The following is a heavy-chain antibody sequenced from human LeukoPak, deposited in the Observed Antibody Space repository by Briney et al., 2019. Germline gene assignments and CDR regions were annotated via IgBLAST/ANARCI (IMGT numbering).Heavy chain of an antibody. V-gene: IGHV3-9*01. Sequence: GGSLRLSCAASGFTFDDYAMHWVRQAPGKGLEWVSGISWNSGGIGYADSVKGRFTISRDNANNSLYLQMNSLTAEDTAFYYCEKGKLVPAAWGFFDYWGQGTLVTVSS. J-gene: IGHJ4*02. CDR3: EKGKLVPAAWGFFDY. CDR1: GFTFDDYA. D-gene: IGHD2-2*01. CDR2: ISWNSGGI.